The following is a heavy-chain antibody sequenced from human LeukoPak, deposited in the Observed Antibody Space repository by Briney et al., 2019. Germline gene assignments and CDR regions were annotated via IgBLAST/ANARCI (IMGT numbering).Heavy chain of an antibody. Sequence: SLKLSCKASGGTFSSYAISWVRQAPGQGLEWMGGIIPIFGTANYAQKFQGRVTITADESTSTAYMELSSLRSEDTAVYYCARGRYYYGSGSYLNWFDPWGQGTLVTVSS. CDR2: IIPIFGTA. CDR1: GGTFSSYA. V-gene: IGHV1-69*13. CDR3: ARGRYYYGSGSYLNWFDP. J-gene: IGHJ5*02. D-gene: IGHD3-10*01.